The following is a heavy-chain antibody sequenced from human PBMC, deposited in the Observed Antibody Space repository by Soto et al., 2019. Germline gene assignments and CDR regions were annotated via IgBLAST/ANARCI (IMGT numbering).Heavy chain of an antibody. D-gene: IGHD2-21*02. CDR1: GFTFSDAW. Sequence: EVQLVESGGGLVKPGGSLRLSCAASGFTFSDAWMMWVRQAPGKGLEWVGRIKSRSDGGTTDYAPAVEGRFTISRDDSRDTLYLQMSSLKTVDSALCYCLRGRLGGDYNDYWGQGTLVNVSS. J-gene: IGHJ4*02. CDR3: LRGRLGGDYNDY. V-gene: IGHV3-15*07. CDR2: IKSRSDGGTT.